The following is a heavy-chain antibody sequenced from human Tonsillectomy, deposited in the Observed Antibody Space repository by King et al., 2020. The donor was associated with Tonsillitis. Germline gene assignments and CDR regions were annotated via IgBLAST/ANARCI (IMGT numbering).Heavy chain of an antibody. J-gene: IGHJ3*02. CDR2: IYYSGST. CDR1: GGSISSSSYY. Sequence: QLQESGPGLVKPSETLSLTCTVSGGSISSSSYYWGWIRQPPGKGLEWIGSIYYSGSTYYNLSLKSRVTISVDTSKNQFSLKLNSVTAADTAVYFCARFFFVVTTFAFDIWGQGTMVTVSS. D-gene: IGHD4-17*01. V-gene: IGHV4-39*01. CDR3: ARFFFVVTTFAFDI.